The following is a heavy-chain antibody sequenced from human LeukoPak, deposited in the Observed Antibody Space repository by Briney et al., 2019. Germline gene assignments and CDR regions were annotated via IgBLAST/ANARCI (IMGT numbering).Heavy chain of an antibody. CDR2: ISSSGSTI. CDR1: GFTFSSYE. J-gene: IGHJ6*03. V-gene: IGHV3-48*03. Sequence: GGSLRLSCAATGFTFSSYEMNWVRQAPGKGLEWVSYISSSGSTIYYADSVKGRFTISRDNAKNSLYLQMNSLRAEDTAVYYCARENTVTTPSYYYYYYVDVWGKGTTVTISS. CDR3: ARENTVTTPSYYYYYYVDV. D-gene: IGHD4-17*01.